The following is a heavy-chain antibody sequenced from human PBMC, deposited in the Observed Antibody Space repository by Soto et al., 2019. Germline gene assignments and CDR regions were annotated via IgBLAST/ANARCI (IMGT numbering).Heavy chain of an antibody. CDR3: ARVIATAVHWFDP. CDR2: IYHSGST. J-gene: IGHJ5*02. CDR1: GGSISSSDG. V-gene: IGHV4-4*02. D-gene: IGHD6-13*01. Sequence: SETLSLTCGVSGGSISSSDGWSWVRQPPGKGLEWIGEIYHSGSTNYNPSLKSRVTISVDKSKNQFSLKLSSVTAADTAVYYCARVIATAVHWFDPWGQGTLLTVSS.